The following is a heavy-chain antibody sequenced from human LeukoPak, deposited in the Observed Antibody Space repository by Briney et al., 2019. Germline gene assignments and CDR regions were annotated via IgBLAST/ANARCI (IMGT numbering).Heavy chain of an antibody. D-gene: IGHD3-22*01. CDR2: IYSSGST. Sequence: GGSLRLSCAASGFTVSSNYMSWVRQAPGKGLEWVSVIYSSGSTYYADSVKGRFTISRDNSKNTLYLQMNSLRAEDTAVYYCARAYDSGPFDYWGQETLVTVSS. V-gene: IGHV3-66*01. J-gene: IGHJ4*02. CDR3: ARAYDSGPFDY. CDR1: GFTVSSNY.